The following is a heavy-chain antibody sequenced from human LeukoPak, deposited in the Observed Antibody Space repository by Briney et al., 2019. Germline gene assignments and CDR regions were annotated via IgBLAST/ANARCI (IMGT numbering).Heavy chain of an antibody. D-gene: IGHD2-15*01. Sequence: SETLSLTCTVSGGSISSYYWSWIRQPPGKGLEWIGNIYYSGSTNYNPSLKSRVTISVDTSKNQFSLRLSSVTAADTALYYCAGHYCSGASCYYFDYWGQGTLVTVSS. J-gene: IGHJ4*02. CDR3: AGHYCSGASCYYFDY. CDR2: IYYSGST. V-gene: IGHV4-59*08. CDR1: GGSISSYY.